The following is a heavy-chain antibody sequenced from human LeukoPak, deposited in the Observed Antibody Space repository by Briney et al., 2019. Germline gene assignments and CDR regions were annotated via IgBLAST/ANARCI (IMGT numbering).Heavy chain of an antibody. CDR2: INHSGST. CDR1: GGSFSGYY. J-gene: IGHJ4*02. Sequence: SETLSLTCAVYGGSFSGYYWSWIRQPPGKGLEWIGEINHSGSTNYNPSLKSRVTISVDTSKNQFFLKLSSVTAADTAVYYCARVGSSWKPLGYWGQGTLVTVSS. V-gene: IGHV4-34*01. D-gene: IGHD6-13*01. CDR3: ARVGSSWKPLGY.